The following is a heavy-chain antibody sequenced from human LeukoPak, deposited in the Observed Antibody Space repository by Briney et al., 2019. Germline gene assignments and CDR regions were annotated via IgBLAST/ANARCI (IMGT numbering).Heavy chain of an antibody. V-gene: IGHV3-23*01. J-gene: IGHJ1*01. Sequence: GGSLRLSCAVSGFTFSSYAMSWARQAPGKGLEWVSTISGSGDGTYYADSVKGRFTISRDNSKNTVYLQMNSLRADDTAVYYCAKDLDDSSGFYSYHHWGQGTLVTVSS. CDR3: AKDLDDSSGFYSYHH. CDR1: GFTFSSYA. CDR2: ISGSGDGT. D-gene: IGHD3-22*01.